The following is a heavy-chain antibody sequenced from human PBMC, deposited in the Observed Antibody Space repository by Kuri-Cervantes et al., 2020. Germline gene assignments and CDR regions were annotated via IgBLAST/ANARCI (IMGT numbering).Heavy chain of an antibody. CDR1: GGSFGGYY. J-gene: IGHJ4*02. CDR3: ARAYLGLGKLDY. D-gene: IGHD7-27*01. CDR2: TNHSGST. Sequence: SQTLSLTCAVYGGSFGGYYWSWIRQPPGKGLEWIGETNHSGSTNYNPSLKSRVTISVDTSKNQFSLKLSSVTAADTAVYYCARAYLGLGKLDYWGQGTLVTVSS. V-gene: IGHV4-34*01.